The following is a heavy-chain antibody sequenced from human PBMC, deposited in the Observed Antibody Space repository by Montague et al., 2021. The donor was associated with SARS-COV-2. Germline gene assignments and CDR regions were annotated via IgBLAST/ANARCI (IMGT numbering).Heavy chain of an antibody. J-gene: IGHJ4*02. CDR1: GASVTSTTNY. Sequence: SETLSLTCTVSGASVTSTTNYWHWLRQPPGKGLEWIGYVLYSGSTDYNPSLKTRVTISLDTSKSQFSLKLTSVTAAGTAVYYCTRDADYWGQGTLVTVSS. CDR2: VLYSGST. CDR3: TRDADY. V-gene: IGHV4-61*01.